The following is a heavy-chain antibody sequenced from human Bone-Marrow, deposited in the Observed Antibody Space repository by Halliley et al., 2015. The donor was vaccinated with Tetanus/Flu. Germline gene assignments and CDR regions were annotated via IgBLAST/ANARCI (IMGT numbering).Heavy chain of an antibody. J-gene: IGHJ4*02. D-gene: IGHD1-1*01. Sequence: IRSNNDGGTTDYAAPVKGRFTISRDDSKSTIYLQMNSLKIDGAAVYYCATEPPTTAVAAFPNYWGQGTLVTVSS. CDR3: ATEPPTTAVAAFPNY. V-gene: IGHV3-15*01. CDR2: IRSNNDGGTT.